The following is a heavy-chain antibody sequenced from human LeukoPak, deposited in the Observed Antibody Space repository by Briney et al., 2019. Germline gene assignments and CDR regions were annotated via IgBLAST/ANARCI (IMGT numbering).Heavy chain of an antibody. J-gene: IGHJ4*02. CDR2: INTNTGNP. CDR1: GYTLTSDG. CDR3: ARALPGCGSTNCYGLDY. V-gene: IGHV7-4-1*02. D-gene: IGHD2-2*01. Sequence: ASVTVSCKASGYTLTSDGMNWVRQAPGQGLEWMGWINTNTGNPTYGQGFTGRFVFSLDTSVNTAYLQISSLKAEDTAAYYCARALPGCGSTNCYGLDYWGQGTLVTVSS.